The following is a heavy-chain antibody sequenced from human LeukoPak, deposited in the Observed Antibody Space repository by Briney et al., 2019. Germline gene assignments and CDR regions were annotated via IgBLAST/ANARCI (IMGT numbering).Heavy chain of an antibody. D-gene: IGHD6-19*01. Sequence: PSETLSLTCTVSGGSISSYYWSWIRQPPGKGLEWIGYIYYSGSTNYNPSLKSRVTISVDTSKNQFSLKLSSVTAADTAVYYCASRAGYSSGRRRDWYFDLWGRGTLVTVSS. J-gene: IGHJ2*01. CDR1: GGSISSYY. V-gene: IGHV4-59*08. CDR3: ASRAGYSSGRRRDWYFDL. CDR2: IYYSGST.